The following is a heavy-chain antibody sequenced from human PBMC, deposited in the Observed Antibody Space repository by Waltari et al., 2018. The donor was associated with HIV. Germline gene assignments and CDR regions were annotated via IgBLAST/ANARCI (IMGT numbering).Heavy chain of an antibody. CDR2: ISSSGSTI. V-gene: IGHV3-48*01. CDR3: ARDYSGTYADFDY. J-gene: IGHJ4*02. Sequence: EVQLVESGGGLVKPGGSLRLSCAASGFTFSSYSMTWVRQAPGKVLGWVSYISSSGSTIYYADSVRGRFTISRDNAKNSLYLQLNSLRAEDTAVYYCARDYSGTYADFDYWGQGTLVTVSS. CDR1: GFTFSSYS. D-gene: IGHD1-26*01.